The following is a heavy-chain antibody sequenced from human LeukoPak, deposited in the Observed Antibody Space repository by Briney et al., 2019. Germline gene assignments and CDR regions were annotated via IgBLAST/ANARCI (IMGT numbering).Heavy chain of an antibody. CDR3: ARGYYDSSGLNWFDP. CDR1: GGSISSGGYS. D-gene: IGHD3-22*01. CDR2: IYHSGST. J-gene: IGHJ5*02. Sequence: SQTLSLTCAVSGGSISSGGYSWSWIRQTPGKGVEWIGYIYHSGSTYYNPSLKSRVTISVDRSKNQFSLKLSSVTAADTAVYYCARGYYDSSGLNWFDPWGQGTLVTVSS. V-gene: IGHV4-30-2*01.